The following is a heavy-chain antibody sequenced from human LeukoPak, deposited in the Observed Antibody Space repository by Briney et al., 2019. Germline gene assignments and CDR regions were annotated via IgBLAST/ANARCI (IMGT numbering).Heavy chain of an antibody. CDR3: AKDIVATGHGGYFDY. Sequence: GGSLRLSCAASGFTFSSYAMSWVRQAPGKGLEWVSGISWNSGSIGYADSVKGRFTISRDNAKNSLYLQMNGLRAEDTALYYCAKDIVATGHGGYFDYWGQGTLVTVSS. V-gene: IGHV3-9*01. CDR1: GFTFSSYA. CDR2: ISWNSGSI. D-gene: IGHD5-12*01. J-gene: IGHJ4*02.